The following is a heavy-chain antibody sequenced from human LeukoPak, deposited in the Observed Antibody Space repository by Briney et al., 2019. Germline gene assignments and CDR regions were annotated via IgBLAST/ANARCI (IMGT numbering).Heavy chain of an antibody. CDR3: ARAAGGYSYEFDY. J-gene: IGHJ4*02. D-gene: IGHD5-18*01. CDR1: GGSIVSYY. V-gene: IGHV4-59*12. Sequence: SETLSLTCTVSGGSIVSYYWSWIRQPPGKGLEWIGYIYYSGSTNYNPSLKSRVTISVDTSKNQFSLKLSSVTAADTAVYYCARAAGGYSYEFDYWGQGTLVTVSS. CDR2: IYYSGST.